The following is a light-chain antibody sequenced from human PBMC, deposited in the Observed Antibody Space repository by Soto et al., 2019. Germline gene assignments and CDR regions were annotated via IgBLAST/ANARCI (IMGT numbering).Light chain of an antibody. V-gene: IGKV2-30*01. CDR3: VQGIHWPFT. CDR2: TVS. CDR1: QSLVSSDGHTY. Sequence: DVVMTQSPLSLPVTLGQPASISCRSSQSLVSSDGHTYLIWLQQRPGQSPRRLIYTVSNRDSGVXAXHSGSGSGTDFTLKLCRVEAEDVGVYYCVQGIHWPFTFAQGTRLEIK. J-gene: IGKJ2*01.